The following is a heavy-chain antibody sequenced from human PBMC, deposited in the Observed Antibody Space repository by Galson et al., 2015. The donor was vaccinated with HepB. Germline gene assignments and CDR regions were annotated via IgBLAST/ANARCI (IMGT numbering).Heavy chain of an antibody. D-gene: IGHD3-22*01. Sequence: SLRLSCAASGFTFNNYALHWVRQAPGKGLEWVALISYDGRNKYYADSVKVRFTIYRDNSKNTLYLQMNSLGSADAAVFYCARDGPSYYNDTSGYYVGYWGQGTLVTVSA. CDR1: GFTFNNYA. J-gene: IGHJ4*02. V-gene: IGHV3-30*04. CDR2: ISYDGRNK. CDR3: ARDGPSYYNDTSGYYVGY.